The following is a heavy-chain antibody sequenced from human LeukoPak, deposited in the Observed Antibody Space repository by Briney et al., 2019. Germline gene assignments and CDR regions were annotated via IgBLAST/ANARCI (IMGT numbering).Heavy chain of an antibody. Sequence: SETLSLTCTVSGGSISSYYWSWIRQPAGKGLEWIGRIYTSGSTNYNPSLKSRVTMSVDTSKNQFSLKLSSVTAADTAVYYCARAKSVGPASLFDYWGQGTLVTVSS. CDR3: ARAKSVGPASLFDY. D-gene: IGHD1-26*01. V-gene: IGHV4-4*07. CDR1: GGSISSYY. J-gene: IGHJ4*02. CDR2: IYTSGST.